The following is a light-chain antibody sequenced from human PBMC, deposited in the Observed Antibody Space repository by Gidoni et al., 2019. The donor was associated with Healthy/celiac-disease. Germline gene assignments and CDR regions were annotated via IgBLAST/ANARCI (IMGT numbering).Light chain of an antibody. CDR3: QSYDSSLSGSVV. V-gene: IGLV1-40*01. CDR2: GNN. J-gene: IGLJ2*01. Sequence: QSVLTQPPPVSAAPGHRVTISCTGRSSNIGAGYDVHWYQQLPGTAPTLLIYGNNNRPSGVPDRFSGSKSGTSASLAITGLQAEDEADYYCQSYDSSLSGSVVFGGGTKLTVL. CDR1: SSNIGAGYD.